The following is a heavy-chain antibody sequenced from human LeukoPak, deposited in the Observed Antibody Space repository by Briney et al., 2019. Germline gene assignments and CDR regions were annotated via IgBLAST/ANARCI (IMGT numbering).Heavy chain of an antibody. D-gene: IGHD6-13*01. CDR1: GFTFSSYW. J-gene: IGHJ4*02. Sequence: SGGSLRLSCAASGFTFSSYWMSWVRQAPGKGLEWVANIKQDGGEKYYVYSVKGRFTISRDNAKNSLYLQMNSLRAEDTAVYFCAREETAAAGIYWGQGTLVTVSS. CDR3: AREETAAAGIY. CDR2: IKQDGGEK. V-gene: IGHV3-7*01.